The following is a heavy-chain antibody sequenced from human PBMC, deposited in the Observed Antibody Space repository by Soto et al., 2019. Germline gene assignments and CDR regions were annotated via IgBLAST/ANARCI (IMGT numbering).Heavy chain of an antibody. D-gene: IGHD3-16*01. J-gene: IGHJ5*02. CDR1: GYTFTSYA. CDR2: INAGNGNT. Sequence: ASVKVSCKASGYTFTSYAMHWVRQAPGQRLEWMGWINAGNGNTKYSQKFQGRVTITRDTSASTAYMELSSLRSEDTAVYYCARSPGGSASSWGGKPLNWFDPWGQGTLVTVSS. V-gene: IGHV1-3*01. CDR3: ARSPGGSASSWGGKPLNWFDP.